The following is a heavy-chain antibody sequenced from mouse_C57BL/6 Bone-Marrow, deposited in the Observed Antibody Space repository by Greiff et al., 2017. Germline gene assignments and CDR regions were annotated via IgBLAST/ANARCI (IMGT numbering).Heavy chain of an antibody. CDR2: IYPGDGDT. J-gene: IGHJ1*03. D-gene: IGHD2-3*01. CDR1: GYAFSSYW. CDR3: ARQMAHSYFDV. V-gene: IGHV1-80*01. Sequence: QVQLKQSGAELVKPGASVKISCKASGYAFSSYWMNWVKQRPGKGLEWIGQIYPGDGDTNYNGKFKGKATLTADKSSSTAYMQLSSLTSADSAVYFCARQMAHSYFDVWGTGTTVTVSS.